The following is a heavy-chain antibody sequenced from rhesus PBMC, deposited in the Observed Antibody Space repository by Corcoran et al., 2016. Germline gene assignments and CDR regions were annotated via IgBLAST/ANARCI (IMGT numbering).Heavy chain of an antibody. D-gene: IGHD6-25*01. V-gene: IGHV3-119*01. J-gene: IGHJ4*01. CDR2: ISSDGSST. Sequence: EVQLVESGGGLVQPGGSLRLSCAASGFTFSSYWMYWVRQAPGKGLEWVSRISSDGSSTSYADSVKGRFTISRENAKNSLYLQMNSLRVEDTAVYYCAAAIAAAGTGIDYWGQGVLVTVSS. CDR3: AAAIAAAGTGIDY. CDR1: GFTFSSYW.